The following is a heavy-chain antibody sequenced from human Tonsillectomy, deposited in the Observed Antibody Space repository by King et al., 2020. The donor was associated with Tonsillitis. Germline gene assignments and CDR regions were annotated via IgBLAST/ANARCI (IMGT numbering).Heavy chain of an antibody. J-gene: IGHJ4*02. V-gene: IGHV3-49*03. CDR1: GFTFGNYA. CDR3: TRQPVGSGSYSRDY. Sequence: VQLVESGGGLVQPGRSLRLSCTPSGFTFGNYAMSWFRQAPGKGLEWVGFIRSKGYGGTTEYAASVKGRFTISRDDSKSIAYLQRNSLKTEDTAVYYCTRQPVGSGSYSRDYWGQGTLVTVSS. D-gene: IGHD3-10*01. CDR2: IRSKGYGGTT.